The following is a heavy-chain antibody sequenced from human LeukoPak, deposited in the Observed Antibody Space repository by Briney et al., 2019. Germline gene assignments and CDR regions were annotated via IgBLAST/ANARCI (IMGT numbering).Heavy chain of an antibody. CDR1: GFTFSTYT. J-gene: IGHJ3*02. V-gene: IGHV3-30-3*01. D-gene: IGHD2-15*01. Sequence: GGSLRLSCAASGFTFSTYTMHWVRQAPGKGLEWVAFVSYDGTNKNYADSVKGRFTISRDNSKNTLYLQMNSLRTEDTAVYYCARRMGANAFDIWGQGTMVTVSS. CDR2: VSYDGTNK. CDR3: ARRMGANAFDI.